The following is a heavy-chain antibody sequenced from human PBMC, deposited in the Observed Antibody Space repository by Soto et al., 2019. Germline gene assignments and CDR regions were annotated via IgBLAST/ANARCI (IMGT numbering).Heavy chain of an antibody. Sequence: PGGSLRLSCAASGFTFSSYSMNWVRQAPGKGLEWVSSISSSSSYIYYADSVKGRFTISRDNAKNSLYLQMNSLRAEDTAVYYCARDFEQLWFGGLSPFDYWGQGTLVTVSS. J-gene: IGHJ4*02. D-gene: IGHD3-10*01. CDR2: ISSSSSYI. CDR1: GFTFSSYS. CDR3: ARDFEQLWFGGLSPFDY. V-gene: IGHV3-21*01.